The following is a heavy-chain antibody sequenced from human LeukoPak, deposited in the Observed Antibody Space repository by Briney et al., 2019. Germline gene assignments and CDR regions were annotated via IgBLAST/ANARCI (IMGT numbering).Heavy chain of an antibody. CDR1: GFTFSSYS. J-gene: IGHJ2*01. Sequence: NAGGSLRLSCAASGFTFSSYSVNWVRQAPGKGLEWVSFISNTSTYIYYADSVKGRFTISRDNAKNSLFLQMNSLRAEDTAVYYCARDPLEGSWYFDLWGRGTLVTVSS. V-gene: IGHV3-21*01. CDR2: ISNTSTYI. D-gene: IGHD5-24*01. CDR3: ARDPLEGSWYFDL.